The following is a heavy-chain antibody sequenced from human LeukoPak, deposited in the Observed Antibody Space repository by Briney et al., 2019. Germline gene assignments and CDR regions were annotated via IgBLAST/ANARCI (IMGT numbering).Heavy chain of an antibody. CDR3: ARDGGRGYSSGLVV. Sequence: PSETLSLTCTVSGGSISSYYWSWIRQPPGKGLEWIGYIYYSGSTNYNPSLKSRVTISVDTSKNQFSLKLSSVTAADTAVYYCARDGGRGYSSGLVVWGQGTLVTVSS. J-gene: IGHJ4*02. V-gene: IGHV4-59*01. CDR1: GGSISSYY. CDR2: IYYSGST. D-gene: IGHD5-18*01.